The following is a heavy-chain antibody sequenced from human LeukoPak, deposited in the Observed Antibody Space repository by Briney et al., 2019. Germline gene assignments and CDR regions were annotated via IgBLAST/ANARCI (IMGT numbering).Heavy chain of an antibody. CDR3: AGDSTGELPSSYFDY. J-gene: IGHJ4*01. CDR2: INANIGGR. D-gene: IGHD3-10*01. Sequence: ASVKVSCKASGYTFTGYYMHWVRQAPGQGLEWIGWINANIGGRNYAQQSEGRVTMTRDTSIIRAYMELNRQISDDTAVYCCAGDSTGELPSSYFDYWG. CDR1: GYTFTGYY. V-gene: IGHV1-2*02.